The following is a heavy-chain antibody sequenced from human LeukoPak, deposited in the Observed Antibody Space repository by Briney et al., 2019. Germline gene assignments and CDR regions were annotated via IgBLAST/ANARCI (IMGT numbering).Heavy chain of an antibody. Sequence: ASVKVSCKASGYTFTSYGISWVRQAPGQGLEWMGWISAYNGNTNYAQKLQGRVTMTTDTSTSTAYMELRSLRSDDTAVYYCARDLMVSSGYYLAYYYYGMDVWGQGTTVTVSS. J-gene: IGHJ6*02. D-gene: IGHD3-22*01. CDR3: ARDLMVSSGYYLAYYYYGMDV. V-gene: IGHV1-18*01. CDR2: ISAYNGNT. CDR1: GYTFTSYG.